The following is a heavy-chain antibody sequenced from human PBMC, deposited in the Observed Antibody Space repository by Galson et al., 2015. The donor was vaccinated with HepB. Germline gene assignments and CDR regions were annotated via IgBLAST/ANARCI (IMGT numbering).Heavy chain of an antibody. Sequence: SLRLSCAASGFTFSSYWMHWVRQAPGKGLVWVSRINSDGSSTSYADSVKGRFTISRDNAKNTLYLQMNSLRAEDTAVYYCARARITRYNWFDPWGQGTLVTVSS. CDR1: GFTFSSYW. D-gene: IGHD3-10*01. CDR2: INSDGSST. CDR3: ARARITRYNWFDP. V-gene: IGHV3-74*01. J-gene: IGHJ5*02.